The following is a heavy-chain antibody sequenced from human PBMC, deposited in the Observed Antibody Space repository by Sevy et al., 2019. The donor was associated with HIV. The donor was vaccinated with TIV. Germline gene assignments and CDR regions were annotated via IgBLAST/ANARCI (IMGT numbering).Heavy chain of an antibody. CDR1: GGSVSSGSYY. CDR3: AREHLVVSQSDY. D-gene: IGHD2-15*01. V-gene: IGHV4-61*01. CDR2: IYYSGST. J-gene: IGHJ4*02. Sequence: SETLSLTCSVSGGSVSSGSYYWSWIRQPPGKGLEWIGYIYYSGSTNYNPSLKSRVTISVDTSKNQFSLKLSSVTAADTAVYYCAREHLVVSQSDYWGQGTLVTVSS.